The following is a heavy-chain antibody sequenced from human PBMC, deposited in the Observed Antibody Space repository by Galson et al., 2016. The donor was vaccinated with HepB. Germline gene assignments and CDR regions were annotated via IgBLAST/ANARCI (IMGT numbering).Heavy chain of an antibody. V-gene: IGHV2-5*02. Sequence: PALVKPTQTLTLTCTFSGFSLRLSGVGVGWIRQPPGKALEWLALIYWDDDKRYSPSLKSRLTITKDTSKNQVVLTMTNVDPVDTATYYCAHSFSNYRYGGNYRGLDYWGQGTLVTVSS. CDR1: GFSLRLSGVG. J-gene: IGHJ4*02. CDR3: AHSFSNYRYGGNYRGLDY. D-gene: IGHD4/OR15-4a*01. CDR2: IYWDDDK.